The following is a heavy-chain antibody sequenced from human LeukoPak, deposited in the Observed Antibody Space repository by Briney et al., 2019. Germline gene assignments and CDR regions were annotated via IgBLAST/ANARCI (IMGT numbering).Heavy chain of an antibody. Sequence: PSETLSLTCAVYGGSFSGYYWSWIRQPPGKGLEWIGEINHSGSTNYNPSLKSRVTISVDTSKNQFSLKLSSVTAADTAVYYCARGYGPQLYCYYGMDVWGQGTTVTVSS. CDR3: ARGYGPQLYCYYGMDV. CDR1: GGSFSGYY. D-gene: IGHD3-10*01. V-gene: IGHV4-34*01. CDR2: INHSGST. J-gene: IGHJ6*02.